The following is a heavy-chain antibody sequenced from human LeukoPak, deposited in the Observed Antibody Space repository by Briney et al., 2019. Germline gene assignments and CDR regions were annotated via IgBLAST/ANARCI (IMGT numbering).Heavy chain of an antibody. CDR3: ATGTFYCSSCSDDY. V-gene: IGHV1-24*01. J-gene: IGHJ4*02. D-gene: IGHD2-2*01. Sequence: ASVKVSCKVSGYSLTELSMHWVRQAPGKGLEWMGGFDPEDGETPIFAQKFQGRVTMTEDTSTDTAYMELSSLRSEDTAVYYCATGTFYCSSCSDDYWGQGTLVTVSS. CDR1: GYSLTELS. CDR2: FDPEDGET.